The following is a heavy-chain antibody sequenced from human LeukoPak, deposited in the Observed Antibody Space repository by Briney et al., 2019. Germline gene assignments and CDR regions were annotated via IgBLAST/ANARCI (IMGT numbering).Heavy chain of an antibody. CDR3: ARVSAAAKYWFDP. J-gene: IGHJ5*02. CDR1: GGSISSGDYY. CDR2: IYYSGST. Sequence: PSQTLSLTCTVSGGSISSGDYYWSWIRQPPGKGLEWIGYIYYSGSTYYNPSLKSRVTISVDTSKNQFSLKLSSVTAADTAVYYCARVSAAAKYWFDPWGQGTLVTVSS. D-gene: IGHD6-13*01. V-gene: IGHV4-30-4*08.